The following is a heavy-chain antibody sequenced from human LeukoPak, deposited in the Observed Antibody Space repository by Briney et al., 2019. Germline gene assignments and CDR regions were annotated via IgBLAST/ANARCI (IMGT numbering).Heavy chain of an antibody. CDR2: IRSSSSTI. Sequence: QTGGSLRLSCAASGFTFSNYSMNWVRQAPGKGLEWISYIRSSSSTIYYADSVKGRFTISRDNVKNSVYLQMNSLRAEDTAVYYCARDSADCSSITCFPGDYWGQGTLVTVSS. V-gene: IGHV3-48*01. J-gene: IGHJ4*02. CDR3: ARDSADCSSITCFPGDY. D-gene: IGHD2-2*01. CDR1: GFTFSNYS.